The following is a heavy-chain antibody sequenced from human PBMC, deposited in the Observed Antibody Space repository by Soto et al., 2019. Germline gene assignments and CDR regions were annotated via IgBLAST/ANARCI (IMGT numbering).Heavy chain of an antibody. J-gene: IGHJ4*02. CDR3: ARDLSPGTTMIGFDY. CDR2: ISYDGSNK. Sequence: GGSLRLSCAASGFTFSSYAMHWVRQAPGKGLEWVAVISYDGSNKYYADSVKGRFTISRDNSKNTLYLQMNSLRAEDTAVYYCARDLSPGTTMIGFDYSGQGTLVTVSS. D-gene: IGHD1-7*01. CDR1: GFTFSSYA. V-gene: IGHV3-30-3*01.